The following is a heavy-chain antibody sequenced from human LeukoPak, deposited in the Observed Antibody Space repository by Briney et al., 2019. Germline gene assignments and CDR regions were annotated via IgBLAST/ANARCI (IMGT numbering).Heavy chain of an antibody. CDR2: IKQDGSEK. CDR3: ARGVTIFGVVIYYFDY. Sequence: GGSLRLSCAASGFTFSSYWMSWVRQAPGKGLEWVANIKQDGSEKYYVDSVKGRFTISRDNAKNSLYLQMNSLRAEDTAVYYCARGVTIFGVVIYYFDYWGQGTLVTVSS. J-gene: IGHJ4*02. CDR1: GFTFSSYW. D-gene: IGHD3-3*01. V-gene: IGHV3-7*01.